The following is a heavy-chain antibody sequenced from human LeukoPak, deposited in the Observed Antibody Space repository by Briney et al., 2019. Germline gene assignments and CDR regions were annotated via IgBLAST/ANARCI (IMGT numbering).Heavy chain of an antibody. CDR2: MNPNSGNT. V-gene: IGHV1-8*01. J-gene: IGHJ3*02. CDR1: GYSFTSYD. Sequence: ASVKVSCKASGYSFTSYDINWVRQATGQGLEWMGWMNPNSGNTGYAQKFQGRVTMTRNTSISTAYMELSSLRSEDTAVYYCATEERGIAVAESAFDIWGQGTMVTVSS. CDR3: ATEERGIAVAESAFDI. D-gene: IGHD6-19*01.